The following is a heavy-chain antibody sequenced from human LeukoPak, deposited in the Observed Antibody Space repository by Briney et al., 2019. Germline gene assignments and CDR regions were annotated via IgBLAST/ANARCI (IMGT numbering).Heavy chain of an antibody. Sequence: PGGSLRLSCAASGFTFGSYWMSWVRQAPGKGLEWVGFIRSKAYGGTTEYAASVKGRFTISRDDSKSIAYLQMNSLKTEDTAVYYCTRDSGYYGSGSYYNPHDYWGQGTLVTVSS. V-gene: IGHV3-49*04. D-gene: IGHD3-10*01. CDR3: TRDSGYYGSGSYYNPHDY. CDR2: IRSKAYGGTT. J-gene: IGHJ4*02. CDR1: GFTFGSYW.